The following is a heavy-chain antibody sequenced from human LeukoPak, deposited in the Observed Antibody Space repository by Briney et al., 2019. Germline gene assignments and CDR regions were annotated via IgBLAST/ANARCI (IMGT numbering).Heavy chain of an antibody. J-gene: IGHJ4*02. CDR3: ARTLPHGNNDC. CDR1: GASTNSDY. Sequence: PSETLSLTCTVSGASTNSDYWSWIRQTPGKGLEWIAYVHFSGTTNYNPSLRSRVTISLATSKNQFSLNLRSVTAADTAVYYCARTLPHGNNDCWGQGTLVTVSS. CDR2: VHFSGTT. V-gene: IGHV4-59*01. D-gene: IGHD5-24*01.